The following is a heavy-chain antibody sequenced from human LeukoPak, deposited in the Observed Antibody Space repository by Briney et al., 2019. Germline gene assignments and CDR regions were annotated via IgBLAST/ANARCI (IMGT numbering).Heavy chain of an antibody. CDR2: ISAYNSHP. D-gene: IGHD4-17*01. CDR3: ARALNPYDYGDYGRY. Sequence: ASVKVSRKASGYTFTSYGIRWVRQAPGQGLEWMGWISAYNSHPNYSQKLHAIVTMTTPTSTSTAYMELRSLSSDDTAVYYCARALNPYDYGDYGRYWGQGTLVTVSS. J-gene: IGHJ4*02. CDR1: GYTFTSYG. V-gene: IGHV1-18*01.